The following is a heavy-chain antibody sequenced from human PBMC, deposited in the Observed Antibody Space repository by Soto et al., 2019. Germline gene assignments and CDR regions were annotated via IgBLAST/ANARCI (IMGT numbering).Heavy chain of an antibody. CDR3: ARGGGDVVVPAATNYYYYMDV. V-gene: IGHV4-34*01. D-gene: IGHD2-2*01. J-gene: IGHJ6*03. CDR1: GGSFSGYY. CDR2: INHSGST. Sequence: SETLSLTCAVYGGSFSGYYWSWIRQPPGKGLEWIGEINHSGSTNYNPSLKSRVTISVDTSKNQFSLKLSSVTAADTAVYYCARGGGDVVVPAATNYYYYMDVWGKGTTVTVSS.